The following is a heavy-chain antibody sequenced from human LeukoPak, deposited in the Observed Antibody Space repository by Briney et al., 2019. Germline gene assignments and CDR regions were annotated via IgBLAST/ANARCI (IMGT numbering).Heavy chain of an antibody. CDR2: ISSSGST. CDR1: GDCISSGDYY. Sequence: SQTLSLTCTVSGDCISSGDYYWSWIRQPAGKGLEWIGRISSSGSTNYNPSLKSRVTISVDTSKNQFSLKLSSVTAADTAVYYCARLAPGRSYWGQGTLVTVSS. J-gene: IGHJ4*02. D-gene: IGHD3-10*01. CDR3: ARLAPGRSY. V-gene: IGHV4-61*02.